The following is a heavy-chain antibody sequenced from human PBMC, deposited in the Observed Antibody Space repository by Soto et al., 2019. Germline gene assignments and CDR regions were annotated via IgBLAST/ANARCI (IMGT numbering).Heavy chain of an antibody. CDR1: GFTFSSYG. CDR3: VKERYAQLWLEDYGMDA. J-gene: IGHJ6*02. CDR2: ISYDGTDK. D-gene: IGHD5-18*01. V-gene: IGHV3-30*18. Sequence: QVQLVESGGGVVQPGRSLRLSCAASGFTFSSYGIHWVRQAPGKGLEWVALISYDGTDKYYADSVKGRFTISRDNSKNTLYLQMSSLGPEDTAVYYCVKERYAQLWLEDYGMDAWGQGTTVTVSS.